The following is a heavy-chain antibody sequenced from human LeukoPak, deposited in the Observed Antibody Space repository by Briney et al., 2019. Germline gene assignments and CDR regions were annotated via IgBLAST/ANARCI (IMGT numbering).Heavy chain of an antibody. CDR1: GFTVSSNY. V-gene: IGHV3-53*01. CDR3: AKSESSGWYWGAFGY. CDR2: IYSGGST. D-gene: IGHD6-19*01. Sequence: GGSLRLSRAASGFTVSSNYMSWVRQAPGKGLEWVSVIYSGGSTYYADSVKGRFTISRDNSKNTLYLQMKSLRAEDTAVYYCAKSESSGWYWGAFGYWGQGTLVTVSS. J-gene: IGHJ4*02.